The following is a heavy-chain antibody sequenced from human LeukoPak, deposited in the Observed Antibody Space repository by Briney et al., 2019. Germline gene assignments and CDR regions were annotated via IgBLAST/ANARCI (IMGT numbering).Heavy chain of an antibody. J-gene: IGHJ4*02. CDR3: AKDLEVWFGESPVDY. CDR1: GFTFSNYG. D-gene: IGHD3-10*01. V-gene: IGHV3-30*18. CDR2: ISYEGSNK. Sequence: GGSLRLSCAASGFTFSNYGMRWVRQAPGKGLEWVAVISYEGSNKYYADSVKGRFTISRDNSKYTLYLQMNSLRSEDTAVYYCAKDLEVWFGESPVDYWGQGTLVTVSS.